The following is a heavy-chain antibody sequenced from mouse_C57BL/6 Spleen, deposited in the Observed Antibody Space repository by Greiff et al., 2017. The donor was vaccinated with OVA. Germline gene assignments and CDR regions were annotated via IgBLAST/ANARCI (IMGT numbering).Heavy chain of an antibody. D-gene: IGHD2-4*01. J-gene: IGHJ3*01. CDR1: GYTFTSYT. Sequence: QVQLKQSGAELARPGASVKMSCKASGYTFTSYTMHWVKQRPGQGLEWIGYINPSSGYTKYNQKFKDKATLTADKSSSTAYMQLSSLTSEAADVYYCARWDYDGWFAYWGQGTLVTVSA. CDR3: ARWDYDGWFAY. CDR2: INPSSGYT. V-gene: IGHV1-4*01.